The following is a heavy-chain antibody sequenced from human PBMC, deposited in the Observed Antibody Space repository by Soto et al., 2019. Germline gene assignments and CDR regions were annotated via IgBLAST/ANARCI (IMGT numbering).Heavy chain of an antibody. D-gene: IGHD3-3*01. J-gene: IGHJ6*03. CDR3: ARVPTYYDFWSGYWNFYMDV. Sequence: QVQLVQSGAEVKKPGASVKVSCKASGYTFTSYGISWVRQAPGQGLEWMGWISAYNGNTNYAQKLQGRVTMTTDTSTSTAYMELRSLRSDDAAVYYCARVPTYYDFWSGYWNFYMDVWGKGTTVTVS. V-gene: IGHV1-18*01. CDR2: ISAYNGNT. CDR1: GYTFTSYG.